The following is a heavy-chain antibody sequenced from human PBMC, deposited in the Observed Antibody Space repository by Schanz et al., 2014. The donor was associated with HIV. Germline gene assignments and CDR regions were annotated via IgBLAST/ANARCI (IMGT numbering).Heavy chain of an antibody. CDR3: ARDVSVDCTGINNCYTRKWFDP. D-gene: IGHD2-2*02. J-gene: IGHJ5*02. V-gene: IGHV1-18*01. CDR2: ISGYIGNT. Sequence: QVQLVQSGTEVKKPGASVTVSCKASGYTFTNYGINWVRQAPGQGLEWMGWISGYIGNTDYAQNLQDRVTMTADTFTSTAYMELRSLTSDDTAVYYCARDVSVDCTGINNCYTRKWFDPWGQGTLVTVSS. CDR1: GYTFTNYG.